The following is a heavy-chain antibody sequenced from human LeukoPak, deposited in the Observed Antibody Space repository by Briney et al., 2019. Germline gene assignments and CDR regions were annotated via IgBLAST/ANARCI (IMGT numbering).Heavy chain of an antibody. D-gene: IGHD2/OR15-2a*01. CDR3: ARGISTLRPPFGSVYFQH. V-gene: IGHV4-34*01. CDR2: INHSRST. Sequence: SETLSLTCAVYGGSFSGYYWSWIRQPPGKGLEWIGEINHSRSTNYYPSLNNRITISVDTSKTHLSLKLSSVTAAATAVYSCARGISTLRPPFGSVYFQHWGQGTLVTVSS. J-gene: IGHJ1*01. CDR1: GGSFSGYY.